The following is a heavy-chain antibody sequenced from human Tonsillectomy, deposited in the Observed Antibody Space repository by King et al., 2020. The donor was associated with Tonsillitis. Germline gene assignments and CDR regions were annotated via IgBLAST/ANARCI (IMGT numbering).Heavy chain of an antibody. V-gene: IGHV3-15*01. CDR2: IKSKTDGGTT. CDR1: GFTFSNAW. CDR3: TTVIVGAELNTFDI. J-gene: IGHJ3*02. D-gene: IGHD1-26*01. Sequence: VQLVESGGGLVKPGGSLRLSCAASGFTFSNAWMSWVRQAPGKGLEWVGRIKSKTDGGTTDYAAHVKGRFTISRDDSKNTLYLQMNSLKTEDTAVYYCTTVIVGAELNTFDIWGQGTMVTVSS.